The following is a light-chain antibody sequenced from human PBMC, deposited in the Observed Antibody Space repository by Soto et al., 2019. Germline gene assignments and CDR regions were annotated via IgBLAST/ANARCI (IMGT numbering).Light chain of an antibody. Sequence: QSVLTQPPSVSGAPGHRVTISCTGSSSNIGAGYDVHGYQQLPGTAPKLLIYGNSNRPSGVPDRFSGSKSGTSASLAITGLQAEDEADYYCQSYDSSRSGFVVFGGGTKLTVL. V-gene: IGLV1-40*01. CDR2: GNS. CDR1: SSNIGAGYD. J-gene: IGLJ2*01. CDR3: QSYDSSRSGFVV.